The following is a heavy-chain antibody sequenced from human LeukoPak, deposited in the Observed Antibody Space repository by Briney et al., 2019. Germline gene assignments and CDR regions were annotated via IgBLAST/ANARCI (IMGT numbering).Heavy chain of an antibody. CDR2: IIPILGIA. CDR1: GCTFTSYA. CDR3: ARTPSKAVAGNQNWFDP. D-gene: IGHD6-19*01. Sequence: GSSVKVSCKASGCTFTSYAISWVRQAPGQGLEWMGRIIPILGIANYAQKFQGRVTITADKSTSTAYMELSSLRSEDTAVYYCARTPSKAVAGNQNWFDPWGQGTLVTVSS. J-gene: IGHJ5*02. V-gene: IGHV1-69*04.